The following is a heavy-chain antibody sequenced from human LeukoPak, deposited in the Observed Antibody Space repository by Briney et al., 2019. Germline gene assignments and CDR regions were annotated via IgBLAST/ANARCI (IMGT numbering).Heavy chain of an antibody. CDR1: GYSFTSYW. J-gene: IGHJ3*02. V-gene: IGHV5-10-1*01. CDR3: ATYSDYDILTGYYVTDAFDI. Sequence: GESLKISCKGSGYSFTSYWISWLRQLPGKGLEWMGRVDPSDSDTNYSPSFQGHVTSSADKSISTAYLQWSSLKASDTAMYYCATYSDYDILTGYYVTDAFDIWGQGTMVTVSS. CDR2: VDPSDSDT. D-gene: IGHD3-9*01.